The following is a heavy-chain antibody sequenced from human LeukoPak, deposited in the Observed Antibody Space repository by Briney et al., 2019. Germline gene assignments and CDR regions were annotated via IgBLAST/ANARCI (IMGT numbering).Heavy chain of an antibody. CDR2: IYYSGST. D-gene: IGHD6-19*01. CDR3: ARHASVDGNWPRPLDY. V-gene: IGHV4-39*01. CDR1: GGSISSSPYY. J-gene: IGHJ4*02. Sequence: SETLSLTCTVSGGSISSSPYYWGWIRQPPGKGLAWIGNIYYSGSTYYNPSLKTRVTISVDTSKNQFSLKLTSVTAADTAVYYCARHASVDGNWPRPLDYWGQGSLVTVSS.